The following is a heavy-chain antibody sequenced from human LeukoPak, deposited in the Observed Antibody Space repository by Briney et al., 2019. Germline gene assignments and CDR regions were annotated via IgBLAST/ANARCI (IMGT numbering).Heavy chain of an antibody. CDR3: ARHVSGGYFDY. CDR2: IYNSGST. D-gene: IGHD2-15*01. CDR1: GGSISGYY. J-gene: IGHJ4*02. Sequence: KPSETLSLTCTVSGGSISGYYWSWIRQPPGKGLEWIAYIYNSGSTNYSPSLKSRVTISLDTSKKQFSLKLSSVTAADTAVYYCARHVSGGYFDYWGQGTLVTISA. V-gene: IGHV4-59*08.